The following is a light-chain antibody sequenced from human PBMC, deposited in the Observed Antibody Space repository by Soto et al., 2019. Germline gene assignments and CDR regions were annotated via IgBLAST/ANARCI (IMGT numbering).Light chain of an antibody. CDR3: SSYTSSSTLAV. CDR2: DVS. Sequence: QSVLTQPASVSGSPGQSITIFCTGTSSDVGGYNYVSWYQQHPGKAPKLMIYDVSNRPSGVSNRFSGSKSGNTASLTISGLQAEDEADYYCSSYTSSSTLAVFGTGTKAPS. J-gene: IGLJ1*01. CDR1: SSDVGGYNY. V-gene: IGLV2-14*01.